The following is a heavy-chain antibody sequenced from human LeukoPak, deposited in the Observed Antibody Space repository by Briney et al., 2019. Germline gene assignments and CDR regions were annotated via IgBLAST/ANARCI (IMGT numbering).Heavy chain of an antibody. J-gene: IGHJ5*02. Sequence: SETLSLTSAVYGGSFSGYYWSWIRHPPRKGLEWIGEINHSGSTNYNTSLTRRVTISEYTSTTHITLTLNSATAAATAVDYCARLLSRYSSSSNWFDPWGQGTLVTVSS. V-gene: IGHV4-34*01. D-gene: IGHD6-6*01. CDR2: INHSGST. CDR1: GGSFSGYY. CDR3: ARLLSRYSSSSNWFDP.